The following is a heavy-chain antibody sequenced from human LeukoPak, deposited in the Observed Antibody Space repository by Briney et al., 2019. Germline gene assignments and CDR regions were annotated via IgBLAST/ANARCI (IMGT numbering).Heavy chain of an antibody. V-gene: IGHV3-30*02. D-gene: IGHD2-2*01. CDR1: GFRFSTSG. CDR3: AKEVTYCSSSSCNDAFDV. CDR2: IRFDGSDE. J-gene: IGHJ3*01. Sequence: LGGSLRLSCAASGFRFSTSGMHWVRQAPGKGLEWVSFIRFDGSDEDHGDSVKGRFTISRDNSKNTMYLQMNSLRAEDTAVYYCAKEVTYCSSSSCNDAFDVWGRGTMVIVSS.